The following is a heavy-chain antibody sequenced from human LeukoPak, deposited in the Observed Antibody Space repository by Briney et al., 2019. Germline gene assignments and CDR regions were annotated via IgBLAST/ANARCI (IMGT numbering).Heavy chain of an antibody. Sequence: PGGSLRLSCAASGFTFSSYWMHWVRQAPGKGLVWVSRINSDGSSTSYADSVKGRFTISRDNAKNTLYLQMNSLRAEDTAVYYCAREFGSIYYYGSGSYYHYWGQGTLVTVSS. CDR2: INSDGSST. CDR1: GFTFSSYW. J-gene: IGHJ4*02. V-gene: IGHV3-74*01. CDR3: AREFGSIYYYGSGSYYHY. D-gene: IGHD3-10*01.